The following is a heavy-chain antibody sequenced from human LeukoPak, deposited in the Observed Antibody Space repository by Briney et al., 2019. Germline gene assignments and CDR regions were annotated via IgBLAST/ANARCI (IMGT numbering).Heavy chain of an antibody. CDR3: ARHFSGGSGYLYYFDY. J-gene: IGHJ4*02. CDR2: IYHSGST. D-gene: IGHD3-3*01. Sequence: KPSETLSLTCTVSGGSISSRSYYWGWVRQPPGKGLEWIGTIYHSGSTYYNPSLKSRLIISVDTSKNQFSLKLSSVTAADTAVYYRARHFSGGSGYLYYFDYWGQGTLVTVSS. V-gene: IGHV4-39*01. CDR1: GGSISSRSYY.